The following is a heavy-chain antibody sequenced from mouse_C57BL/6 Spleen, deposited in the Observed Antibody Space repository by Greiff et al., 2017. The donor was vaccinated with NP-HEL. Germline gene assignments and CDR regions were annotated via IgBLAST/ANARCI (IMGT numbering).Heavy chain of an antibody. J-gene: IGHJ1*03. CDR2: IDPSDSET. D-gene: IGHD4-1*01. CDR1: GYTFTSYW. CDR3: ARKTGTWYFDV. V-gene: IGHV1-52*01. Sequence: VQLQQPGAELVRPGSSVKLSCKASGYTFTSYWMHWVKQRPIQGLEWIGNIDPSDSETHYNQKFKDKATLTVDKSSSTAYMQLSSLTSEDSAVYYCARKTGTWYFDVWGTGTTVTVSS.